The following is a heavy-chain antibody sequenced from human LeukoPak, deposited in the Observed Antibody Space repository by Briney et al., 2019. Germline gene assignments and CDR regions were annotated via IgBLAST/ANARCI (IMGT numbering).Heavy chain of an antibody. Sequence: GGSLRLSCAASGFTFSSYSMNWVRQAPGRGLEWVSSISSSSSYIYYADSVKGRFTISRDNAKNSLYLQMNSLRAEDTAVYYCAREPNYYDSSGYPAPTGYWGQGTLVTVSS. CDR1: GFTFSSYS. V-gene: IGHV3-21*01. D-gene: IGHD3-22*01. CDR2: ISSSSSYI. CDR3: AREPNYYDSSGYPAPTGY. J-gene: IGHJ4*02.